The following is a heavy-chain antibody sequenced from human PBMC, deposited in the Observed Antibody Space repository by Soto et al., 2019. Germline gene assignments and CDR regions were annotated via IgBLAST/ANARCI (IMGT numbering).Heavy chain of an antibody. CDR3: ARAAADEYSSSSVGYHYYYGMDV. Sequence: SQTLSLTCAISGDSVSSNSAAWNWIRQSPSRGLEWLGRTYYRSKWYNDYAVSVKSRITINPDTSKNQFSLQLNSVTPEDTAVYYCARAAADEYSSSSVGYHYYYGMDVWGQGTTATVSS. V-gene: IGHV6-1*01. CDR2: TYYRSKWYN. D-gene: IGHD6-6*01. CDR1: GDSVSSNSAA. J-gene: IGHJ6*02.